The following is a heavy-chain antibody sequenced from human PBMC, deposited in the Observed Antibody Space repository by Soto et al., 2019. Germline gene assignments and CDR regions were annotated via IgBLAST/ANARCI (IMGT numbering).Heavy chain of an antibody. D-gene: IGHD6-6*01. CDR3: AKVRDDHSYFFDY. CDR1: GGSISGYY. CDR2: IYYSGST. Sequence: SETLSLTCTVSGGSISGYYWSWIRQPPGKGLEWIGYIYYSGSTTYNPSLKSPVTISVDTSRNQFSLKLSSVTAADTAVYYCAKVRDDHSYFFDYWGQGTLVTVSS. J-gene: IGHJ4*02. V-gene: IGHV4-59*01.